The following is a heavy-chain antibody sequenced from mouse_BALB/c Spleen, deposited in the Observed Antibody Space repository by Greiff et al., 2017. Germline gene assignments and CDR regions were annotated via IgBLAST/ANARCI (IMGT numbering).Heavy chain of an antibody. V-gene: IGHV1-15*01. CDR1: GYTFTDYE. CDR3: TRSGTGY. Sequence: VQLQQSGAELVRPGASVTLSCKASGYTFTDYEMHWVKQTPVHGLEWIGAIDPETGGTAYNQKFKGKATLTADKSSSTAYMELRSLTSEDSAVCYCTRSGTGYWGQGTTLTVSA. D-gene: IGHD4-1*01. CDR2: IDPETGGT. J-gene: IGHJ2*01.